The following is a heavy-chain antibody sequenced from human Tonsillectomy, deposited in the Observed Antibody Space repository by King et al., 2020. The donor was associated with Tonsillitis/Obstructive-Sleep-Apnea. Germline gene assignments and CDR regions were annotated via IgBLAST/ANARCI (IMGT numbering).Heavy chain of an antibody. CDR2: MNPNSGNT. V-gene: IGHV1-8*01. CDR3: ARAARGRYYDFWSGSLFDP. J-gene: IGHJ5*02. D-gene: IGHD3-3*01. CDR1: GYTFTSYD. Sequence: VQLVESGAEVKKPGASVKVSCKASGYTFTSYDINWVRQATGQGLEWMGWMNPNSGNTGYAQKFQGRVTMTRNTSISTAYMELSSLRSEDTAVYYCARAARGRYYDFWSGSLFDPWGQGTLVTVSS.